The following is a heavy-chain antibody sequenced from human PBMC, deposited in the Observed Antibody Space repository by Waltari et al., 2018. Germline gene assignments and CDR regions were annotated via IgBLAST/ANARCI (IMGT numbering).Heavy chain of an antibody. D-gene: IGHD1-26*01. CDR1: GGSISSSNW. V-gene: IGHV4-4*02. CDR2: IYHSGST. J-gene: IGHJ3*02. Sequence: QVQLQESGPGLVKPSGTLSLTCAVSGGSISSSNWWSWVRQPPGKGLEWIGEIYHSGSTNYNPSLKSRVTISVDKSKNQFSLKLSSLRSEDTAVYYCARDQSGSYAFDIWGQGTMVTVSS. CDR3: ARDQSGSYAFDI.